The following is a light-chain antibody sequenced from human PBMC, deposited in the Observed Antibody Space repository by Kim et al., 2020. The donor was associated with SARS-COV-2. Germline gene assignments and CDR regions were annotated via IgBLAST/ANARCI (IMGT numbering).Light chain of an antibody. CDR3: QAWDSSTAV. J-gene: IGLJ3*02. V-gene: IGLV3-1*01. Sequence: SLSPGQTASITCSGDKLGDKYACWYQQKPGQSPVLVIYQDSKRPSGIPELFSGSNSGNTATLTISGTQAMDEADYYCQAWDSSTAVFGGGTQLTVL. CDR2: QDS. CDR1: KLGDKY.